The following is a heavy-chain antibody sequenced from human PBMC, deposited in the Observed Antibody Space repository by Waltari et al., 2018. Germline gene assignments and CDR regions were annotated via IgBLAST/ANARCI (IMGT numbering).Heavy chain of an antibody. CDR3: ARHGRVVDVVVVVAATLIDY. D-gene: IGHD2-15*01. V-gene: IGHV4-39*01. CDR1: GGSIRSSTYY. J-gene: IGHJ4*02. CDR2: IYESGVI. Sequence: QLQLQESGPGLVKPSETLSLTCTVSGGSIRSSTYYWGWIRQAPGKGLEWIGSIYESGVIYYNPSLNSRVSLSVDTSKNQFSLQLSSVTAADTAVYYCARHGRVVDVVVVVAATLIDYWGQGTLVTVSS.